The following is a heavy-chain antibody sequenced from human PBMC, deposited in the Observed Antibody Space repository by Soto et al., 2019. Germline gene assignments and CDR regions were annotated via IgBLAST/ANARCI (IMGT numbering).Heavy chain of an antibody. J-gene: IGHJ6*02. Sequence: ASVKVSCKASGYTFTSYGISWVRQAPGQGLEWMGWISAYNGNTNYAQKLQGRVTMTTDTSTSTAYMELRSLRSDDTAVYYCARDRGKDIVVVPALYGMDVWGQGTTVTVSS. CDR3: ARDRGKDIVVVPALYGMDV. V-gene: IGHV1-18*01. CDR1: GYTFTSYG. D-gene: IGHD2-2*01. CDR2: ISAYNGNT.